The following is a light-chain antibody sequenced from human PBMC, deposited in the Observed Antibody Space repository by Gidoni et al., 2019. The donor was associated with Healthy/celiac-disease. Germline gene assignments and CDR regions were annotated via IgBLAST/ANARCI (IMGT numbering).Light chain of an antibody. CDR3: AAWDDSRSAHVV. V-gene: IGLV1-47*01. CDR2: RNN. J-gene: IGLJ2*01. Sequence: QSVLTQPPSASGTPGQRVTISCSGSSSNSGSNYVYWYQQLPGTAPKRLIYRNNQRPSGVPDRFSGSKSGTSASLAISGLRSEDEADYYCAAWDDSRSAHVVFGGGTKLTVL. CDR1: SSNSGSNY.